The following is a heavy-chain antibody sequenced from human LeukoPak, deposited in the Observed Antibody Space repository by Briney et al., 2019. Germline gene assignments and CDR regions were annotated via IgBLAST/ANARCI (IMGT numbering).Heavy chain of an antibody. CDR3: ARVGYGSGSYYKGPFDY. V-gene: IGHV1-69*05. CDR1: GGTFSSYA. J-gene: IGHJ4*02. D-gene: IGHD3-10*01. Sequence: EASVTVSCKASGGTFSSYAISWVRQAPGQGLEWMGGIIPIFGTANYAQKFQGRVTITTDESTSTAYMELSSLRSEDTAVYYCARVGYGSGSYYKGPFDYWGQGTLVTVSS. CDR2: IIPIFGTA.